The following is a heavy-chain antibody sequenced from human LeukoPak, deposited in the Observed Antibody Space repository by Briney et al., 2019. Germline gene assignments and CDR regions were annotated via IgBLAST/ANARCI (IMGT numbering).Heavy chain of an antibody. Sequence: ASVKVSCEASGFTFVNYGFTWVRQAPGQGLEWMGWIANNGNTNYAQHLQGGVTLTTDLTTSTAYMELRSLRSGDTAVYFCARGGAIGVDFWGQGTPVTVSS. V-gene: IGHV1-18*01. D-gene: IGHD3-16*01. CDR2: IANNGNT. J-gene: IGHJ4*02. CDR3: ARGGAIGVDF. CDR1: GFTFVNYG.